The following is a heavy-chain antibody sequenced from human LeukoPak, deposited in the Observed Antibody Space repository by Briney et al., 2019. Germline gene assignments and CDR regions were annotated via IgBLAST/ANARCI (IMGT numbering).Heavy chain of an antibody. CDR3: ARGTDYGDYGFDY. V-gene: IGHV3-30*02. CDR2: IRHDGSNK. CDR1: GFIFSNYG. D-gene: IGHD4-17*01. Sequence: GGSLRLSCTTSGFIFSNYGMHWVRQAPGKGLEWVAFIRHDGSNKYYADSVKGRCTISRDNSKKTVYLQMNSLRTEDTAVYYCARGTDYGDYGFDYWGQGALVTVSS. J-gene: IGHJ4*02.